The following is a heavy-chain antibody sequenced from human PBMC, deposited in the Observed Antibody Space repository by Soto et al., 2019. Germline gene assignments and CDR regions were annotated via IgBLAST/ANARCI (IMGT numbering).Heavy chain of an antibody. Sequence: QVQLVQSGAEVKKPGASVKVSCKASGYTFTGYYMHWVRQAPGQGLEWMGWINPNSGGTNYAQKFQGWVTMTRDTSISTAYMELSRLRSDDTAVYYCARGGQGTTVTTETAADAFDIWGQGTMVTVSS. D-gene: IGHD4-17*01. V-gene: IGHV1-2*04. J-gene: IGHJ3*02. CDR1: GYTFTGYY. CDR2: INPNSGGT. CDR3: ARGGQGTTVTTETAADAFDI.